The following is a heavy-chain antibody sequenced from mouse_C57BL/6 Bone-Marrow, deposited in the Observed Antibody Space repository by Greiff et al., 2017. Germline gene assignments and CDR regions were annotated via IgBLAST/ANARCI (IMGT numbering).Heavy chain of an antibody. CDR1: GYTFTSYW. CDR3: ARSGGNVAWFAY. V-gene: IGHV1-69*01. J-gene: IGHJ3*01. Sequence: QVQLQQSGAELVMPGASVKLSCKASGYTFTSYWMHWVKQRPGQGLEWIGEIDPSDSYTNYNQKFKGKSTLTVDKSSSTAYMQLSSLTSEDSAVYYCARSGGNVAWFAYWGQGTLVTVSA. CDR2: IDPSDSYT. D-gene: IGHD2-1*01.